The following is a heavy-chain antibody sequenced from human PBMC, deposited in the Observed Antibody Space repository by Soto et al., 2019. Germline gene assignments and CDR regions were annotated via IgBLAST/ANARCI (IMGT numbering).Heavy chain of an antibody. D-gene: IGHD1-26*01. CDR1: GFTLTNNG. CDR3: AKDRGLAESGTWSHYYYGMDV. Sequence: QVQLLESGGGVVQPGRSLRLSCVASGFTLTNNGMHWGRQAPGQGLEWVAVISSDGSSYYYGDSVRGRFTISRDTSKNTLFLEMNSLTTADTAVYYCAKDRGLAESGTWSHYYYGMDVWGQGTSVTVS. J-gene: IGHJ6*02. V-gene: IGHV3-30*18. CDR2: ISSDGSSY.